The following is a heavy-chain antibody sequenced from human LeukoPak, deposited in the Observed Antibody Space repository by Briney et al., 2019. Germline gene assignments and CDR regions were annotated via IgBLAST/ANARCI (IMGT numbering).Heavy chain of an antibody. V-gene: IGHV3-7*01. CDR1: GFTFSSYW. J-gene: IGHJ3*02. D-gene: IGHD6-13*01. CDR2: IKQDGSEE. CDR3: ARDGSSSWPDAFDI. Sequence: PGGSLRFSCAASGFTFSSYWMSWVRQAPGKGLEWVANIKQDGSEEYYVDSVKGRFTISRDNAKNSLYLQMNSLRAEDTAVYYCARDGSSSWPDAFDIWGQGTMVTVSS.